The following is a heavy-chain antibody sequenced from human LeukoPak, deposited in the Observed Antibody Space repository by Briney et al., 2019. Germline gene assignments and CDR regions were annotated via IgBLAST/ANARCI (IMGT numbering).Heavy chain of an antibody. V-gene: IGHV3-21*01. CDR1: GFTFSSYS. Sequence: GGSLRLSCAASGFTFSSYSMNWVRQAPGKGLEWVSSISSSSSYMYYADSVKGRFTISRDNAKNSLYLQMNSLRAEDTAVYYCARAPAYYYDSSGLNWGQGTLVTVSS. D-gene: IGHD3-22*01. J-gene: IGHJ4*02. CDR2: ISSSSSYM. CDR3: ARAPAYYYDSSGLN.